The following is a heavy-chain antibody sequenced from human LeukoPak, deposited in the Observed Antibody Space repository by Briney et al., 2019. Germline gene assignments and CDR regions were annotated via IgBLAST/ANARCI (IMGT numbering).Heavy chain of an antibody. CDR2: INPNSGGT. D-gene: IGHD4-23*01. CDR3: ARDLCGGTSATFDY. V-gene: IGHV1-2*02. J-gene: IGHJ4*02. Sequence: AASVKVSCKASGYIFTGYYMHWVRQAPGQGLEWMGWINPNSGGTYYAQKFQGRVTMTSDTSISSAYMELSRLRSDDRAVYYCARDLCGGTSATFDYWGQGTLVTVSS. CDR1: GYIFTGYY.